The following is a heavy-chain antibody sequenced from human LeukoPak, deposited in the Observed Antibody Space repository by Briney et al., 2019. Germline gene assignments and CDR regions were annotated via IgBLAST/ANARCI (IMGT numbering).Heavy chain of an antibody. CDR2: IKQDGSEK. Sequence: GGSLRLSCAASGFTFSSYWMSWVRQAPGKGLEWVANIKQDGSEKYYVDSVKGRFTISRDNAKNSLYLQMNSLRAEDTAVYYCARRANYYHSSGSPVSGWFDPWGQGTLVTVSS. CDR1: GFTFSSYW. D-gene: IGHD3-22*01. J-gene: IGHJ5*02. V-gene: IGHV3-7*01. CDR3: ARRANYYHSSGSPVSGWFDP.